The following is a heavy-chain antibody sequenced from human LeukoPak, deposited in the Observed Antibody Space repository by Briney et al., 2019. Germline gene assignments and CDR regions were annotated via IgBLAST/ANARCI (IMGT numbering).Heavy chain of an antibody. CDR2: IYTSGSA. CDR3: TRQKCTSTSCLTKNAFDI. V-gene: IGHV4-4*09. J-gene: IGHJ3*02. Sequence: SETLSLTCTVSGSISSYYWSWIRPPPGKGLEWIGYIYTSGSANYNPSLKSRVTISVDTSKNQFSLDLSSVTAADTAVYYCTRQKCTSTSCLTKNAFDIWGQGTMVTVSS. CDR1: GSISSYY. D-gene: IGHD2-2*01.